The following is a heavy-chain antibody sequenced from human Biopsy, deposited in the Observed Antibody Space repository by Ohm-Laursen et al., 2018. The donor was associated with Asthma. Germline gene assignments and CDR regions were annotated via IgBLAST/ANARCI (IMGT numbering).Heavy chain of an antibody. D-gene: IGHD3-10*01. Sequence: THTLTQTYTFSGFSLSATGVGVGWIRQPPGTALVGLELLYSDEDERYSLSLRNRLTITKDTSKNQVVLRMTNVDPVETGTYFCVHRLVQGPAWFDAWGQGTLVSVSS. CDR3: VHRLVQGPAWFDA. V-gene: IGHV2-5*02. J-gene: IGHJ5*02. CDR2: LYSDEDE. CDR1: GFSLSATGVG.